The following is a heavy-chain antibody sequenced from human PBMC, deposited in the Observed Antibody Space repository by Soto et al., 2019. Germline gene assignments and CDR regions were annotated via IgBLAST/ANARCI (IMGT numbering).Heavy chain of an antibody. CDR2: IYWDDDK. CDR1: GFSLRSIGVL. CDR3: SRQFSGKPSDT. J-gene: IGHJ5*02. Sequence: SGPTPVNHTHNLTLPCTCSGFSLRSIGVLLAWISQHPGKALEWLALIYWDDDKRFTPSLEDRLTIAKGSCKNPVVLSMTNMDPLDTGADYCSRQFSGKPSDTLGQGILVTV. V-gene: IGHV2-5*02. D-gene: IGHD1-26*01.